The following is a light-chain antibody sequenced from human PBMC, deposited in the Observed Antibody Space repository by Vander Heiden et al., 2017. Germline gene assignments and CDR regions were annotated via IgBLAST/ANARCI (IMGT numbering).Light chain of an antibody. J-gene: IGKJ2*01. V-gene: IGKV1-12*01. CDR2: PAS. CDR3: QQANSFPPYT. CDR1: RDINSW. Sequence: LQMTQSPSSASASVGDGVTITCRASRDINSWLAWYQQKPGKAPKLLIYPASTLQGGVPSRFSGSGAGTDYSLTISGLQPEDFATYYCQQANSFPPYTFGQGTKVEIK.